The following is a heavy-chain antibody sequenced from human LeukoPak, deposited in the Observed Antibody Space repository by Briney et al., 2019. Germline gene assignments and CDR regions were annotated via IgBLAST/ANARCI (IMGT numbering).Heavy chain of an antibody. CDR2: IWYDGSNK. V-gene: IGHV3-33*01. Sequence: GGSLRLSCAASGFTFSSYGMHWVRQAPGKGLEWVAVIWYDGSNKYYADSVKGRFTISRDNSKNTLYLQMNSLRAEDTAVYYCARGQGYGDYSYDAFDIWGQGTMVTVSS. CDR3: ARGQGYGDYSYDAFDI. D-gene: IGHD4-17*01. J-gene: IGHJ3*02. CDR1: GFTFSSYG.